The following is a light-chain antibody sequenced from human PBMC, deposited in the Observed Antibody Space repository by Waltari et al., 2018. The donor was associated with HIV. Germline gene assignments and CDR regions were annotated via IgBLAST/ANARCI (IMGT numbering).Light chain of an antibody. CDR2: EVI. J-gene: IGLJ2*01. Sequence: QSALTQPASVSGSPGQSITISCTRTSSDVATYKLVSWYQQHPGKAPKLMIYEVIKRLSGVSYRFSGSKSGDTASLTISGLQAEDEADYYCCSYVSNVIFGGGTKLTVL. CDR1: SSDVATYKL. V-gene: IGLV2-23*02. CDR3: CSYVSNVI.